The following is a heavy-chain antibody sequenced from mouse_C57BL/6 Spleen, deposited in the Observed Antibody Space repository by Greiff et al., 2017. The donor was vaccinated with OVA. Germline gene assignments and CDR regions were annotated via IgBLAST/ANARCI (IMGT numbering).Heavy chain of an antibody. CDR2: FHPYNDDT. Sequence: QVQLKESGAELVKPGASVKMSCKASGYTFTTYPIEWMKQNHGKSLEWIGNFHPYNDDTKYNEKFKGKATLTVEKSSSTVYLELSRLTSDDSAVYYCARQGVYGHGFDYWGQGTTLTVSS. CDR1: GYTFTTYP. J-gene: IGHJ2*01. D-gene: IGHD2-2*01. V-gene: IGHV1-47*01. CDR3: ARQGVYGHGFDY.